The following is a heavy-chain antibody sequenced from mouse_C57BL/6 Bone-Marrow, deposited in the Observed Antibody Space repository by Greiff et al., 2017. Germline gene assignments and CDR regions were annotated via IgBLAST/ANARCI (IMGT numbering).Heavy chain of an antibody. CDR3: ARRKPYSKYWYFDV. D-gene: IGHD2-5*01. CDR2: ISSGGSYT. J-gene: IGHJ1*03. CDR1: GFTFSSYG. Sequence: EVKLVESGGDLVKPGGSLKLSCAASGFTFSSYGMSWVRQTPDKRLEWVATISSGGSYTYYPDSVKGRFTISRDNAKNTLYLQMSSLKSEDTAMYYCARRKPYSKYWYFDVWGTGTTVTVSS. V-gene: IGHV5-6*02.